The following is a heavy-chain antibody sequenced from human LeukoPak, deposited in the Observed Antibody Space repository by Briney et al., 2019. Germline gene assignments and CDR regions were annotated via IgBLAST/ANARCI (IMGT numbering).Heavy chain of an antibody. V-gene: IGHV1-8*01. CDR2: MNPDSGNT. CDR1: GYTFTSYD. J-gene: IGHJ6*02. CDR3: ARDHWGIVENGYDYFYYDMDV. D-gene: IGHD7-27*01. Sequence: ASVKVSCKASGYTFTSYDINWVRQATGQGLEWMGWMNPDSGNTGYAQKFQGRVTMTRNTSISTAYMELSSLRSEDTAVCYCARDHWGIVENGYDYFYYDMDVWGQGTTVTVSS.